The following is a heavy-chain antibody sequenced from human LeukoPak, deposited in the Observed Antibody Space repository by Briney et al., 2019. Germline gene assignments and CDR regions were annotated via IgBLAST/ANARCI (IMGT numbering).Heavy chain of an antibody. CDR1: GLTFSNHW. CDR2: LNSDGRTT. D-gene: IGHD4-17*01. CDR3: ARGSDETVTISGWFDP. J-gene: IGHJ5*02. V-gene: IGHV3-74*01. Sequence: GGSLRLSCAASGLTFSNHWMHWVRQGPGKGLAWVSRLNSDGRTTTYADSVKGRFTISRDNAKNTLYLQMNSLRVEDTAVYYCARGSDETVTISGWFDPWGQRTLVTVSS.